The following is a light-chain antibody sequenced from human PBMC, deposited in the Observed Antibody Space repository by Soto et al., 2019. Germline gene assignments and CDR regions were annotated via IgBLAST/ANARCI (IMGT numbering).Light chain of an antibody. J-gene: IGKJ4*01. Sequence: EIVLTQSPATLSLSPGERATLSCRASQSVRSYVAWYQQRPGQAPRLLIYDASNRVAGIPARFSGSGSGTDFTLTISSLQPEDFAVYYCQQRSNWPLTFXGGTKVDIK. V-gene: IGKV3-11*01. CDR3: QQRSNWPLT. CDR2: DAS. CDR1: QSVRSY.